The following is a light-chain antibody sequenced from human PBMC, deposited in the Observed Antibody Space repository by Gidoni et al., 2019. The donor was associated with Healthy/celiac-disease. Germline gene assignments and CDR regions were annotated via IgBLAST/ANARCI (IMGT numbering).Light chain of an antibody. CDR3: QSRT. V-gene: IGKV1-5*01. J-gene: IGKJ1*01. CDR1: QSISSW. CDR2: DAS. Sequence: DIQMTQSPSTLSASVGDRVTITCRASQSISSWLAWYQQKPGKAPKLLIYDASSLESGVPSRFSGSGSGTEFTLTISSLQPDDFATYYCQSRTFXXXTKVEIK.